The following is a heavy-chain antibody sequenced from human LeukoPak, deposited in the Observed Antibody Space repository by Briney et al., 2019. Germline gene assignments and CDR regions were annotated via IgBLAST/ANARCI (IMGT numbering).Heavy chain of an antibody. D-gene: IGHD3-22*01. CDR2: ISYDGSNK. J-gene: IGHJ4*02. Sequence: GRSLRLSCAASGFTFSSYGMHWARQAPGEGLEWVAVISYDGSNKYYADSVKGRFTISRDNSKNTLYLQMNSLRAEDTAVYYCAKRWGDSSGGDYWGQGTLVTVSS. CDR1: GFTFSSYG. CDR3: AKRWGDSSGGDY. V-gene: IGHV3-30*18.